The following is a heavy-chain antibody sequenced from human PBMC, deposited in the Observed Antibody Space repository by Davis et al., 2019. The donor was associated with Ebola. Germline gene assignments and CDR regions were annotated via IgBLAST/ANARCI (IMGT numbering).Heavy chain of an antibody. J-gene: IGHJ4*02. CDR2: INHSGST. CDR1: GGSFSGYY. CDR3: ARGRLRWERVYDY. D-gene: IGHD4-23*01. V-gene: IGHV4-34*01. Sequence: MPSETLSLTCAVYGGSFSGYYWSWIRQPPGKGLEWIGEINHSGSTNYNPSLKSRVTISVDTSKNQFSLKLSSVTAADTAVYYCARGRLRWERVYDYWGQGTLVIVS.